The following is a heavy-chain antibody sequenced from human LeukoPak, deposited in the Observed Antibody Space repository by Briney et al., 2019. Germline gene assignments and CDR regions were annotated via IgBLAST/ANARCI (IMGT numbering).Heavy chain of an antibody. J-gene: IGHJ3*02. CDR1: GFTFSGYA. V-gene: IGHV3-48*02. D-gene: IGHD3-10*01. CDR2: IYSSDTT. CDR3: ARDLHYAFDI. Sequence: GGSLRLSCAASGFTFSGYAMNWVRQAPGRGLEWVSHIYSSDTTYADSVKGRFTISRDNAKNSLYLQMNSLRDEDTAVYYCARDLHYAFDIWGQGTMVTASS.